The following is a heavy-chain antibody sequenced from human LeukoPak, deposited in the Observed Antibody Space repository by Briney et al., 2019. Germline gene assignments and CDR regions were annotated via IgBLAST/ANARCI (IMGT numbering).Heavy chain of an antibody. J-gene: IGHJ5*02. CDR1: GGSISSGGYY. CDR3: ARGFIVVPAAMNNWFDP. D-gene: IGHD2-2*01. Sequence: SETLSLTCTVSGGSISSGGYYWSWIRQPPGKGLEWIGEINHSGSTNYNPSLKSRVTISVDTSKNQFSLKLSSVTAADTAVYYCARGFIVVPAAMNNWFDPWGQGTLVTVSS. V-gene: IGHV4-39*07. CDR2: INHSGST.